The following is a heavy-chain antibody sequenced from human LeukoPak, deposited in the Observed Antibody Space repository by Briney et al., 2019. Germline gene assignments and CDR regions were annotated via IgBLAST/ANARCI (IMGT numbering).Heavy chain of an antibody. J-gene: IGHJ4*02. CDR2: IYYSGST. Sequence: PSETLSLTCTVSGGSISSGGYYWSWIRQPPGKGLEWIGYIYYSGSTNYNPSLKSRVTISVDTSKNQFSLKLSSVTAADTAVYYCARCDLMGASDFDYWGQGTLVTVSS. CDR3: ARCDLMGASDFDY. V-gene: IGHV4-61*08. D-gene: IGHD1-26*01. CDR1: GGSISSGGYY.